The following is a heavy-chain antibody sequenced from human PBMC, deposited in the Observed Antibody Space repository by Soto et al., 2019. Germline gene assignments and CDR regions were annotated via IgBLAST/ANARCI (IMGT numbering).Heavy chain of an antibody. V-gene: IGHV3-64*01. Sequence: EVQLVESGGGLVQPGGSLRLSCAASGFTFSNYAMHWVRQAPGKGLEYVSVITSNGGNTDYASSVKGRFTISRDNSKNTLYLQRGSLRAEDMAVYYCARRIPFGSGMAVWGKGPTATASP. CDR3: ARRIPFGSGMAV. CDR2: ITSNGGNT. CDR1: GFTFSNYA. J-gene: IGHJ6*04. D-gene: IGHD2-21*01.